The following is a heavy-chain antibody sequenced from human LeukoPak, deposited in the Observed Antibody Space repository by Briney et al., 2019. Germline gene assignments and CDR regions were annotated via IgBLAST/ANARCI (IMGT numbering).Heavy chain of an antibody. CDR3: AREGRAWLVYVY. D-gene: IGHD6-19*01. CDR2: VNPSGGST. Sequence: ASVKVSCKASGYTFTNYAMNWVRQAPGQGLEWMGTVNPSGGSTRYAQKFQGRVTMTRDKSTSTVYMELSSLRSEDTAVYYCAREGRAWLVYVYWGQGTLVTVSS. J-gene: IGHJ4*02. CDR1: GYTFTNYA. V-gene: IGHV1-46*01.